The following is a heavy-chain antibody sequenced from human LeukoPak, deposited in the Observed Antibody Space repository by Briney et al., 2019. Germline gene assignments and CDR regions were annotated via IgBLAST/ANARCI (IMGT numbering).Heavy chain of an antibody. D-gene: IGHD3-10*01. CDR2: IKQDGSEK. CDR1: GFTFSSYW. CDR3: ASPYYYGSGPFDY. J-gene: IGHJ4*02. V-gene: IGHV3-7*01. Sequence: GGSLRLSCAASGFTFSSYWMSWVRQAPGKGLEWVANIKQDGSEKYYVDSVKGRFTISRGNAKNSLYLQMNSLRAEDTAVYYCASPYYYGSGPFDYWGQGTLVTVSS.